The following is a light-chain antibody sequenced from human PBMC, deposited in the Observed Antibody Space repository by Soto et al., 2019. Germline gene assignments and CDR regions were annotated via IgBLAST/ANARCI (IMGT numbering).Light chain of an antibody. CDR1: SGDIGTYNL. Sequence: QSALTQPASVSGSPGQSIAISCTGTSGDIGTYNLVSWYQQHPGKAPKLMISEVNKRPSGVSDCFSGSKSGDTASLTISGLRTEDEADYYCCSFAGSGTGVFGTGTKVTVL. CDR2: EVN. J-gene: IGLJ1*01. CDR3: CSFAGSGTGV. V-gene: IGLV2-23*02.